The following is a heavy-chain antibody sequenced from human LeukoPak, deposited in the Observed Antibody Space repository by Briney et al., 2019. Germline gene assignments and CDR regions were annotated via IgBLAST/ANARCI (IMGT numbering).Heavy chain of an antibody. Sequence: ASVKVSCKASGYTFTGYYMHWVRQAPGQGREWVGGINPNSGGTNYAQEFQGRVTMTRDTSINTAYMELSRLTSDDTAVYYCAREGAYYDFWSGYYTGRGYNWFDPWGQGTLVTVSS. D-gene: IGHD3-3*01. CDR1: GYTFTGYY. J-gene: IGHJ5*02. V-gene: IGHV1-2*02. CDR3: AREGAYYDFWSGYYTGRGYNWFDP. CDR2: INPNSGGT.